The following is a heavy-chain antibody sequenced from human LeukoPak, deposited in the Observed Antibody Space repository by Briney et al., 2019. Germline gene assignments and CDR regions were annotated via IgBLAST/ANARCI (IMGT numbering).Heavy chain of an antibody. D-gene: IGHD3-22*01. J-gene: IGHJ4*02. CDR2: ISSSGSTI. V-gene: IGHV3-48*03. CDR3: ASLDYDSSGYYSGGFWY. Sequence: GGSLRLSCAPSGFTFRNYAMNWVRQAPGKGLEWVSYISSSGSTIYYADSAKGRFTISRDNAKNSLYLQMNSLRAEDTAVYYCASLDYDSSGYYSGGFWYWGQGTLVTVSS. CDR1: GFTFRNYA.